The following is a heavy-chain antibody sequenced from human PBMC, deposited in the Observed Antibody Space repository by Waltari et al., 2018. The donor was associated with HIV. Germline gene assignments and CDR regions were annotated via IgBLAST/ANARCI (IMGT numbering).Heavy chain of an antibody. CDR1: GYAFTSYA. CDR3: ARGGLRDGYNWGGWFDP. V-gene: IGHV1-3*01. Sequence: QVQLVQSGAAVKKPGASVKVYCKASGYAFTSYAMHWVRQAPGQRLEWMGWINAGNGNTKYSQKFQGRVTITRDTSASTAYMELSSLRSEDTAVYYCARGGLRDGYNWGGWFDPWGQGTLVTVSS. J-gene: IGHJ5*02. D-gene: IGHD5-12*01. CDR2: INAGNGNT.